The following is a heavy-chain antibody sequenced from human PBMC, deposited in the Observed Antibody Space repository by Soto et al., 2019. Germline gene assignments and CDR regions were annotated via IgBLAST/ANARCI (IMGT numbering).Heavy chain of an antibody. CDR3: ATVEGSGREYQYGMDV. V-gene: IGHV3-15*01. CDR1: GLTFSDAW. Sequence: EVQLVESGGGLVKPGGSLRLSCVVSGLTFSDAWMSWVRQAPGKGLEWVARIKSKSEGGTTAYGAPVKGRFAISREDSKNTVYLETNTLKIEDTAVYYSATVEGSGREYQYGMDVWGQGTTVTVSS. D-gene: IGHD6-6*01. J-gene: IGHJ6*02. CDR2: IKSKSEGGTT.